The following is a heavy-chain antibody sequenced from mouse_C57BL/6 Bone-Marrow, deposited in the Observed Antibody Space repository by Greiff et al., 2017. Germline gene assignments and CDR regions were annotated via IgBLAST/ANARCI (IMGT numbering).Heavy chain of an antibody. D-gene: IGHD1-1*01. CDR3: AGGSSPIGYAMDY. CDR1: GYAFTNYL. V-gene: IGHV1-54*01. Sequence: QVQLKQSGAELVRPGTSVKVSCKASGYAFTNYLIEWVKQRPGQGLEWIGVINPGSGGTNYNEKFKGKETLTADKSSSTAYMQLSSLTSEDSAVYFCAGGSSPIGYAMDYWGQGTSGTVSS. J-gene: IGHJ4*01. CDR2: INPGSGGT.